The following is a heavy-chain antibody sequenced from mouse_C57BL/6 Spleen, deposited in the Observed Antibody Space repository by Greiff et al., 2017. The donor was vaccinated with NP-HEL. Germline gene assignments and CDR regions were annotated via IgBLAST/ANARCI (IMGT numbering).Heavy chain of an antibody. D-gene: IGHD1-1*01. CDR2: IYPSDSET. V-gene: IGHV1-61*01. CDR3: ARRGYHGSRPRGYFDV. CDR1: GYTFTSYW. J-gene: IGHJ1*03. Sequence: QVQLQQSGAELVRPGSSVKLSCKASGYTFTSYWMDWVKQRPGQGLEWIGNIYPSDSETHYNQKFKDKATLTVDKSSSTAYMQLSSLTSEDSAVYDVARRGYHGSRPRGYFDVWGTGTTVTVSS.